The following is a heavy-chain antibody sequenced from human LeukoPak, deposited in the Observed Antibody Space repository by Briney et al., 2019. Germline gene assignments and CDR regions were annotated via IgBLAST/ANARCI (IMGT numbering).Heavy chain of an antibody. CDR3: ARDPIYYGSSTFDI. Sequence: GGSLRLSCAASGFTVSSNYMTWVRQTPGKGLEWVSGIYSADTTYYADSVKGRFTISRDNFENTLYLQMDSLRAEDTAVYFCARDPIYYGSSTFDIWGQGTMVTVSS. CDR1: GFTVSSNY. CDR2: IYSADTT. V-gene: IGHV3-66*01. J-gene: IGHJ3*02. D-gene: IGHD3-3*01.